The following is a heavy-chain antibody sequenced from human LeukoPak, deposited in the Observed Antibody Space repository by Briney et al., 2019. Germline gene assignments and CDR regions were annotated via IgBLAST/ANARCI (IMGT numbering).Heavy chain of an antibody. CDR3: ARVKRDTAMVFDF. V-gene: IGHV3-48*03. D-gene: IGHD5-18*01. CDR2: ISSGGSTI. Sequence: PGGSLRLSCAASGFTFSSYEMNWVRQAPGKGLQWLSYISSGGSTIYYADSVKGRFTVSRDNAKNPLYLQMNSLRAEDTAVYYCARVKRDTAMVFDFWGQGTLVTVSS. J-gene: IGHJ4*02. CDR1: GFTFSSYE.